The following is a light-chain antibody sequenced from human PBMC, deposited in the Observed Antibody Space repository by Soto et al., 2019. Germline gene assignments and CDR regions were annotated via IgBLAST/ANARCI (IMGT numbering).Light chain of an antibody. J-gene: IGLJ2*01. CDR2: EVS. CDR1: SSDVGGYNY. CDR3: SSYADSNKLV. Sequence: QSALTQPASASGSPGQSVTISCTGTSSDVGGYNYVSWYQQHPGKAPKLMIYEVSKRPSGVPDRFSGSKSGNTASLTVSGLQAEDEGDYYCSSYADSNKLVFGGGTQLTVL. V-gene: IGLV2-8*01.